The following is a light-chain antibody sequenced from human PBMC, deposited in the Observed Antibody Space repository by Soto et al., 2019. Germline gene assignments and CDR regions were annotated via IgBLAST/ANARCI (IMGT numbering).Light chain of an antibody. CDR3: QQYNTWPLT. J-gene: IGKJ4*01. V-gene: IGKV3-15*01. Sequence: EIVMTQSPATLSVSQGESATLSCRASQGVTTNLAWYQQKPGQAPMHLIYGASTRATGIPARFSGSGSGTEFTLTISSLQSEDVAVYYCQQYNTWPLTFGGGTKVEIK. CDR2: GAS. CDR1: QGVTTN.